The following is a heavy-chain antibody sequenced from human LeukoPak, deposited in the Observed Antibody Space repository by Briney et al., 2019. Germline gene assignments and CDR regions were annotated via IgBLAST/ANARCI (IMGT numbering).Heavy chain of an antibody. CDR1: GFAFSTYA. CDR3: AKQIYYTSRNQRETSDY. V-gene: IGHV3-23*01. J-gene: IGHJ4*02. D-gene: IGHD3-10*01. CDR2: ICVGCTRT. Sequence: PGGSLRLSCAASGFAFSTYAFCWVRQPPAKGLQWVSAICVGCTRTYYADSVRDRLTISRDNSKNTLYLQMNSLRAEDTAVYYCAKQIYYTSRNQRETSDYWGQGTLVTVSS.